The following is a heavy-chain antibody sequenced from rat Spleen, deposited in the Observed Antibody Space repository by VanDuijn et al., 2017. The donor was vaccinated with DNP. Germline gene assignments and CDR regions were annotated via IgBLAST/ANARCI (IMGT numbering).Heavy chain of an antibody. J-gene: IGHJ1*01. CDR3: ARLMMVVITPYWYFDF. CDR2: ISYSGST. Sequence: EVQLQESGPGLVKPSQSLSLTCSVTAYSITTNYWGWIRKFPGNKMEWMGYISYSGSTHYNPSLKSRISITRDTSLNQFFLHLNSVTTEDTATYYCARLMMVVITPYWYFDFWGPGTMVTVSS. CDR1: AYSITTNY. V-gene: IGHV3-1*01. D-gene: IGHD1-12*02.